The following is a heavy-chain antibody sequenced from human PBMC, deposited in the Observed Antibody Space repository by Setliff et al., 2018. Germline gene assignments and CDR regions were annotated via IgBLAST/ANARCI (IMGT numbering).Heavy chain of an antibody. CDR1: GLTFADAW. CDR3: TGRTYGHQLGDY. Sequence: GGSLRLSCTASGLTFADAWMNWVRQAPGKGLEWVARVRSNSVGGTTEYGAPVKGRFTISRDGSKDTVYLQMNDLKTEDTGVYYCTGRTYGHQLGDYWGQGTLVTVSS. CDR2: VRSNSVGGTT. V-gene: IGHV3-15*01. J-gene: IGHJ4*02. D-gene: IGHD3-10*01.